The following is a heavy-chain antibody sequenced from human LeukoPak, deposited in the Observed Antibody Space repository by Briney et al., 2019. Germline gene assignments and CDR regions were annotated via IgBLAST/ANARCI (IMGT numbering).Heavy chain of an antibody. D-gene: IGHD1-26*01. Sequence: GGSLRLSCAASGFSFSSFWMSWARQAPGKGLEWVAKMNQGGPSVSYVDSVKGRFTISRDNAKSSLYLQMNSLRAEDTAVYYCASADSARNSYYPWGRGTLVTVSS. J-gene: IGHJ5*02. CDR3: ASADSARNSYYP. V-gene: IGHV3-7*01. CDR1: GFSFSSFW. CDR2: MNQGGPSV.